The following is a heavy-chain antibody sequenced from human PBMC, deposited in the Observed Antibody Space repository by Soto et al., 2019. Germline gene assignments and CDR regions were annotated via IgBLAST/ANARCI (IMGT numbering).Heavy chain of an antibody. Sequence: QVQLVQSGAEVKKPGASVKVSCKASGYTFTSYYMHWVRQAPGQGLEWMGIINPSGGSTSYAQKFQGRVTMTRDTSTSTVYMELSSLRSEDTAVYYCARDWYYYDSSGSNYYYYYGMDVWGQGTTVTVSS. J-gene: IGHJ6*02. CDR1: GYTFTSYY. V-gene: IGHV1-46*01. CDR3: ARDWYYYDSSGSNYYYYYGMDV. CDR2: INPSGGST. D-gene: IGHD3-22*01.